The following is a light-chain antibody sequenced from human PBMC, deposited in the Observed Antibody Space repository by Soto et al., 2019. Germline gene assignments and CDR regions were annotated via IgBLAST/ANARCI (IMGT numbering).Light chain of an antibody. Sequence: IQMTQSPSTLSASVGDRVTITCRASQGISNFLAWYQQKPGKVPTLLVYGASTLHSGVPSRFSGSGSGTDFSLTSSSRRPEDIATYYCQNYHSAPWTVGQGTTV. CDR3: QNYHSAPWT. CDR2: GAS. J-gene: IGKJ1*01. V-gene: IGKV1-27*01. CDR1: QGISNF.